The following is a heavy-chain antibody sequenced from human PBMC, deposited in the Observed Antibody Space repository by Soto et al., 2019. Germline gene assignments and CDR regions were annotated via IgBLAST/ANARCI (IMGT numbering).Heavy chain of an antibody. CDR3: ARAHSLLGVVITTPFDY. CDR2: ISGSGGTT. D-gene: IGHD3-3*01. Sequence: HPGGSLRLSCAASGFTFSTYAMSWVRQAPGKGLEWVSAISGSGGTTYYADSVRSRFTISRDNSKNTLYLQINSLRAEDTAIYYCARAHSLLGVVITTPFDYWGQGTLVTVSS. CDR1: GFTFSTYA. V-gene: IGHV3-23*01. J-gene: IGHJ4*02.